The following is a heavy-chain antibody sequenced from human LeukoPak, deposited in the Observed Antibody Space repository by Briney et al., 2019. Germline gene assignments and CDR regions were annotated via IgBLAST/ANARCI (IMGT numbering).Heavy chain of an antibody. CDR1: GYTFTSYG. CDR3: ARVPIQTYYYGSGSYLFWFDP. Sequence: ASVKVSCKASGYTFTSYGISWVRQAPGQGLEWMGWISAYNGNINYAQKLQGRVTMTTDTSTSTAYMELRSLRSDDTAVYYCARVPIQTYYYGSGSYLFWFDPWGQGTLVTVSS. CDR2: ISAYNGNI. D-gene: IGHD3-10*01. J-gene: IGHJ5*02. V-gene: IGHV1-18*01.